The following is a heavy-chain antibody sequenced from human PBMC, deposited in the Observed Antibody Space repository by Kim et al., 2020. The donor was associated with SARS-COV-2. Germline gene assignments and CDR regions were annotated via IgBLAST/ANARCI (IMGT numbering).Heavy chain of an antibody. CDR3: VRDPDIVLFLEGTDVFDI. CDR1: GGFFSNYA. Sequence: SVKVSCKASGGFFSNYAFSWVRQAPGQGLEWMGGVIPMYGTSNYAQKFQGRLTITADESAGTAYMELSSLRSEDTALYYCVRDPDIVLFLEGTDVFDIW. J-gene: IGHJ3*02. D-gene: IGHD2-8*01. CDR2: VIPMYGTS. V-gene: IGHV1-69*13.